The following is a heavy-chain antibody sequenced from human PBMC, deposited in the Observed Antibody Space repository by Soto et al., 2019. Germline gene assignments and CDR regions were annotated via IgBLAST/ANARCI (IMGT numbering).Heavy chain of an antibody. V-gene: IGHV1-46*04. CDR3: ANNQKDYGGNARDYYYGMDV. CDR1: GYTFTSYY. J-gene: IGHJ6*02. Sequence: GTSVKVSCKASGYTFTSYYMHWVRQAPGQGLEWMGIINPSGGTIYYADSVKGRFTISRDNAKNSLYLQMNSLRDEDTAVYYCANNQKDYGGNARDYYYGMDVWGQGTTVTVSS. CDR2: INPSGGTI. D-gene: IGHD4-17*01.